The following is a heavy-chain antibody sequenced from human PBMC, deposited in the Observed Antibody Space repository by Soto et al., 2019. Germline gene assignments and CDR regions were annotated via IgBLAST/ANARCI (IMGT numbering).Heavy chain of an antibody. D-gene: IGHD1-26*01. V-gene: IGHV3-23*01. J-gene: IGHJ4*02. CDR3: AKDYSGSYYVFVGLFDY. CDR1: GFTFSSYA. CDR2: ISGSGGST. Sequence: GGSLRLSCAASGFTFSSYAMSWVRQAPGKGLEWVSAISGSGGSTYYADSVKGRFTISRDNSKNTLYLQMNSLRAEDTAVYYCAKDYSGSYYVFVGLFDYWGQGTLVTVSS.